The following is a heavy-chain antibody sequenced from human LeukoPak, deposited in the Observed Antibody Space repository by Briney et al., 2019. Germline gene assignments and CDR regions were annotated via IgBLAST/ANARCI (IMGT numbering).Heavy chain of an antibody. D-gene: IGHD2-2*01. CDR2: ISGYNGNT. CDR3: AREYCSTTRCYMADY. Sequence: GASVKVSCKASGYRFTGYGISWVRQAPGQGLEWMGWISGYNGNTNYAQKLQGRVTMTTHTSTSTAYMELRSLRSDDTAVYYCAREYCSTTRCYMADYWGQGTLVTVSS. J-gene: IGHJ4*02. CDR1: GYRFTGYG. V-gene: IGHV1-18*01.